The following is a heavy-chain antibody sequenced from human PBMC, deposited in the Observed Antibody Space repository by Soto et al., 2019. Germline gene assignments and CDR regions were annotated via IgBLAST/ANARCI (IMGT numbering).Heavy chain of an antibody. CDR2: IYYSGST. Sequence: QVQLQESGPGLLKPSETLSLTCTVSGGSISSYYWSWIRQSPGTGLEWLGYIYYSGSTNYNPSLKRRVTISVDTSKHQFSLKLSSVTAADTAVYYCAREDSSGWIDYWGQGTLVTVSS. D-gene: IGHD6-19*01. CDR3: AREDSSGWIDY. V-gene: IGHV4-59*01. CDR1: GGSISSYY. J-gene: IGHJ4*02.